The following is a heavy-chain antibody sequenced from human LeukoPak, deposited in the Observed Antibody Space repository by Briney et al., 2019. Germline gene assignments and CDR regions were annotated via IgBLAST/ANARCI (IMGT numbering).Heavy chain of an antibody. Sequence: KPSETQSLTCTVSGGSIITTNYNWGWVRQPPGKGLEWIGSAYYTGSTYYNPSLKSRLTISVDTSKNQFSLKLNSVTAADTAVYYCTRLRNGTPGDYWGQGTLVTVSS. J-gene: IGHJ4*02. CDR1: GGSIITTNYN. D-gene: IGHD2-8*01. CDR2: AYYTGST. V-gene: IGHV4-39*01. CDR3: TRLRNGTPGDY.